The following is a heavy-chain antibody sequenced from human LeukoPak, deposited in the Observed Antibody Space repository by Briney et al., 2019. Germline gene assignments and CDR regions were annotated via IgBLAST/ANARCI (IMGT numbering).Heavy chain of an antibody. CDR1: GFTFSSYG. J-gene: IGHJ4*02. D-gene: IGHD1-26*01. V-gene: IGHV3-30*18. Sequence: GRSLRLSCAASGFTFSSYGMHWVRQAPGKGLEWVAVISYDGSNKYYADSVKGRFTISRDNSKNTLYLQMNSLRAEDTAVYYCAKDPTQYTTAWYSDYWGQGTLVTVSS. CDR2: ISYDGSNK. CDR3: AKDPTQYTTAWYSDY.